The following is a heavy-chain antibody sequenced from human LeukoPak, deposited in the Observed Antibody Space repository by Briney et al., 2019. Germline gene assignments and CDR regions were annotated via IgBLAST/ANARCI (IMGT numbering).Heavy chain of an antibody. CDR2: FDPEDGET. J-gene: IGHJ4*02. CDR3: ATLDSSGYYYGLDY. D-gene: IGHD3-22*01. CDR1: GYTLTELS. Sequence: ASVNVSCKVSGYTLTELSMHWVRQAPGKGLEWMGGFDPEDGETIYAQKFQGRVTMTEDTSTDTAYMELSSLRSEDTAVYYCATLDSSGYYYGLDYWGQGTLVTVSS. V-gene: IGHV1-24*01.